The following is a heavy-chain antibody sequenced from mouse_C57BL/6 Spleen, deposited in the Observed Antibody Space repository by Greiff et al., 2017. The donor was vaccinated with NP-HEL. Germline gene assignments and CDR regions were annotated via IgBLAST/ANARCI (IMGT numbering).Heavy chain of an antibody. D-gene: IGHD1-1*01. V-gene: IGHV5-9-1*02. CDR1: GFTFSSYA. Sequence: EVHLVESGEGLVKPGGSLKLSCAASGFTFSSYAMSWVRQTPEQRLEWVAYISSGGDYIYYADTVKGRFTISSDNARNTLYLQMSSLKSEDTAMDYCTRGGTTVVALDYWGQGTTLTVSS. CDR3: TRGGTTVVALDY. CDR2: ISSGGDYI. J-gene: IGHJ2*01.